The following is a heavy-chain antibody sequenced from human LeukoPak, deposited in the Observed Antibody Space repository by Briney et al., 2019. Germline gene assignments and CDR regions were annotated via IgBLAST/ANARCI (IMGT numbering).Heavy chain of an antibody. J-gene: IGHJ4*02. CDR2: IIPILGIA. CDR3: ARVDTAMVIDY. V-gene: IGHV1-69*04. Sequence: SVKVSCKASGYTFTSYAISWVRQAPGPGLEWMGRIIPILGIANYAQKFQGRVTITADKSTSTAYMELSSLRSEDTAVYYCARVDTAMVIDYWGQGTLVTVSS. D-gene: IGHD5-18*01. CDR1: GYTFTSYA.